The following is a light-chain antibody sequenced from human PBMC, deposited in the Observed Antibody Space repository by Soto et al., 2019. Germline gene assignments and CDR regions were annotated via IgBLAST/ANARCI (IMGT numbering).Light chain of an antibody. CDR2: GAS. CDR3: QQYGSSPGLLT. J-gene: IGKJ4*01. V-gene: IGKV3-20*01. Sequence: EIVLTQSPGTLSLSPGERATLSCRASQSVSSSYLAWYQQKPGQAPRLLIYGASSRSTGIPARFSGSGSGTDFTLTISRREPEDFAVYYCQQYGSSPGLLTFGGGTRVDIK. CDR1: QSVSSSY.